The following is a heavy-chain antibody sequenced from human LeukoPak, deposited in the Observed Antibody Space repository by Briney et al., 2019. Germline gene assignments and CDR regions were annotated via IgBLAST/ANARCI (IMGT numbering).Heavy chain of an antibody. D-gene: IGHD6-19*01. Sequence: ASVKVSCKASGYTFTSYDINWVRQATGQGLEWMGWMNPNSGNTGYAQKFQGRVTMTRNTSISTAYMELSSLRSEDTAAYYCARPRRYSSGWYYFDYWGQGTLVTVSS. CDR3: ARPRRYSSGWYYFDY. CDR1: GYTFTSYD. J-gene: IGHJ4*02. V-gene: IGHV1-8*01. CDR2: MNPNSGNT.